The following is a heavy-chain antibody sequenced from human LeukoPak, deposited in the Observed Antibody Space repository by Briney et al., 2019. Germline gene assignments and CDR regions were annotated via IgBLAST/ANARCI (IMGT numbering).Heavy chain of an antibody. D-gene: IGHD3-10*01. CDR2: IYHSGST. CDR3: ATFTYYYGSGSYFSFDY. CDR1: GYSISSGYY. V-gene: IGHV4-38-2*02. J-gene: IGHJ4*02. Sequence: SETLSLTCTVSGYSISSGYYWGWIRQPPGKGLEWIGSIYHSGSTYYSPSLKSRVTISVDTSKNQFSLKLSSVTAADTAVYYCATFTYYYGSGSYFSFDYWGQGTLVTVSS.